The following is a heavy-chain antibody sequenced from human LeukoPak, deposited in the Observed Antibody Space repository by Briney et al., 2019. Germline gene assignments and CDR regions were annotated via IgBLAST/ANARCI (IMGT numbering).Heavy chain of an antibody. J-gene: IGHJ4*02. D-gene: IGHD3-22*01. Sequence: GGSLRLSCAASGFTFSSYSMNWVRQAPGKGLEWVSSISSGSTYMYYADSVKGRFTISRDNSKNTLYLQMNSLRAEDTAVYYCAKYDSSGYYGPFDYWGQGTLVTVSS. CDR2: ISSGSTYM. V-gene: IGHV3-21*01. CDR1: GFTFSSYS. CDR3: AKYDSSGYYGPFDY.